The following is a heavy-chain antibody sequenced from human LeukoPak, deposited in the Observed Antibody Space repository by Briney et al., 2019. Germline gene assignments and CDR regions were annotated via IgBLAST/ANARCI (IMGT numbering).Heavy chain of an antibody. CDR3: ARGYCSGGSCYLYYFDY. Sequence: SETLSLTCTLPGGSISSYYWSWIRQPARKGMEWIGRIYTSGSTNYNPSLKSRVTMSVDTSKNQFSLKLSSVTAADTAVYYCARGYCSGGSCYLYYFDYWGQGTLVTVSS. V-gene: IGHV4-4*07. D-gene: IGHD2-15*01. CDR2: IYTSGST. CDR1: GGSISSYY. J-gene: IGHJ4*02.